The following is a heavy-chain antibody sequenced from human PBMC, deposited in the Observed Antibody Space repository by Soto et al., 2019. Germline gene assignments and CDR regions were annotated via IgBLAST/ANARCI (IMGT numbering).Heavy chain of an antibody. CDR2: IKSKTDGGTT. Sequence: GGSLRLSCAGSGFIFSNSWMNWVRQPPGKGLEWVGRIKSKTDGGTTDYAAPVKGRFTISRDDSRNNVYLQMNNLKTEDTAVYYCTPDHPDNYDGSCYDHWGTGTLVTVSS. D-gene: IGHD3-22*01. J-gene: IGHJ4*02. V-gene: IGHV3-15*07. CDR3: TPDHPDNYDGSCYDH. CDR1: GFIFSNSW.